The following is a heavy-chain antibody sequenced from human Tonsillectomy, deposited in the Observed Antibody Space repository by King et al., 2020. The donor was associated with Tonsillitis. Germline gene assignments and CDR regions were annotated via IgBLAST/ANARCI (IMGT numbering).Heavy chain of an antibody. Sequence: QLVQSGPEVKKPGASVKVSCKASGYTFSTYGICWVRQAPGQGLEWMGWISAYNGNTSYAQKLQSRVTMTTDTSTNTAYLELRSLRSDDTAVYYCARDTPTVTAWFDPWGQGTLVSVSS. CDR3: ARDTPTVTAWFDP. D-gene: IGHD4-11*01. CDR2: ISAYNGNT. V-gene: IGHV1-18*01. J-gene: IGHJ5*02. CDR1: GYTFSTYG.